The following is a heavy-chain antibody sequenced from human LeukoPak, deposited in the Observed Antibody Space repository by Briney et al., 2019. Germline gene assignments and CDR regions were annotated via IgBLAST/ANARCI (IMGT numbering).Heavy chain of an antibody. V-gene: IGHV1-18*01. CDR3: AIVTYYYDSSGYLDY. Sequence: GASVKVPCKASGYTFTSYGISWVRQAPGQGLEWMGWISAYNGNTNYAQKLQGRVTMTTDTSTSTAYMELRSLRSDDTAVYYCAIVTYYYDSSGYLDYWGQGTLVTVSS. J-gene: IGHJ4*02. CDR1: GYTFTSYG. CDR2: ISAYNGNT. D-gene: IGHD3-22*01.